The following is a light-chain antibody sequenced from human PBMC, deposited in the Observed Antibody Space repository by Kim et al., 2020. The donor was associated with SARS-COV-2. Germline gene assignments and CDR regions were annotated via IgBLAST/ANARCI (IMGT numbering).Light chain of an antibody. V-gene: IGKV3-11*01. CDR2: DAS. CDR1: QSVSSY. Sequence: EIVLTQSPATLSLSPGERATLSCRASQSVSSYLAWYQQKPGQAPRLLIYDASNRATGIPARCSGSGSGTDFTLTISSLEPEDFAVYYCQRRSNWPPITFGEGTRMGIK. CDR3: QRRSNWPPIT. J-gene: IGKJ5*01.